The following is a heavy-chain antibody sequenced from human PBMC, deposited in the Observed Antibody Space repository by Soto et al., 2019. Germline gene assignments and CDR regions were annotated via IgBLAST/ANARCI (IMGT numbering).Heavy chain of an antibody. CDR3: ARVRSSSSGGYYYYYMDV. J-gene: IGHJ6*03. CDR1: GGTFSSYA. D-gene: IGHD6-6*01. Sequence: ASVKVSCKASGGTFSSYAISWVRQAPGQGLEWMGGIIPIFGTANYAQKFQGRVTITADESTSTAYMELSSLRSEDTAVYYCARVRSSSSGGYYYYYMDVWGKGTTVTVSS. V-gene: IGHV1-69*13. CDR2: IIPIFGTA.